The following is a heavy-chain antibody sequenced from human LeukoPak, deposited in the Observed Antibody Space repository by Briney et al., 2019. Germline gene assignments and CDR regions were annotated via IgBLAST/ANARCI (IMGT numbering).Heavy chain of an antibody. CDR1: GFTFSNAW. J-gene: IGHJ4*01. Sequence: PGESLTLTCEVSGFTFSNAWMNWVRQAPGKGLEWVARMKSDSAGGTRDYATPVKGRVSISRDDAKSTVYLHLSSLRIEDTAIYYCTSEQGPTSFYESSGYYPFDYWGQGIRVTVSS. D-gene: IGHD3-22*01. V-gene: IGHV3-15*01. CDR2: MKSDSAGGTR. CDR3: TSEQGPTSFYESSGYYPFDY.